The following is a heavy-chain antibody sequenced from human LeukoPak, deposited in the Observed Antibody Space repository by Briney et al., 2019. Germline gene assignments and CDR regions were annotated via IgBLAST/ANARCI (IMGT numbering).Heavy chain of an antibody. J-gene: IGHJ4*02. D-gene: IGHD6-6*01. CDR1: GGTFSSYA. V-gene: IGHV1-69*01. CDR2: IIPIFGTA. CDR3: ARDSVDGEQLDPRFDY. Sequence: SVKVSCKASGGTFSSYAISWVRQAPGQGLEWMGGIIPIFGTANYAQKFQGRVTITADESTSTAYMELSSLRSEDTAVYYCARDSVDGEQLDPRFDYWGQGTLVTVSS.